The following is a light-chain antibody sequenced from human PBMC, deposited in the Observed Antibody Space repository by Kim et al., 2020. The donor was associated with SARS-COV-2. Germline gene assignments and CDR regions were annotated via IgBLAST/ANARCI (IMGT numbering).Light chain of an antibody. J-gene: IGLJ2*01. CDR3: NSRDSSGNQSVV. V-gene: IGLV3-19*01. Sequence: SSELTQDPVVSVALGQTVRITCQGDSLRSYYATWYQQKPGQAPVLVIYGKNNRPSGIPDRFSGSSSGNTASLTIAGAQAEDEADYYCNSRDSSGNQSVVFGGGTQLTVL. CDR1: SLRSYY. CDR2: GKN.